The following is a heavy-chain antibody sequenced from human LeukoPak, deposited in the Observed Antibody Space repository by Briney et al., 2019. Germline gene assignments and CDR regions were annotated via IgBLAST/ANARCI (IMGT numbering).Heavy chain of an antibody. CDR1: GYSFTSYW. J-gene: IGHJ6*02. CDR3: ARQALGSLTLEYYYYYGMDV. CDR2: IYPGDSDT. Sequence: GESLKIPCKGSGYSFTSYWIGWVRQMPGKGLEWMGIIYPGDSDTRYSPSFQGQVTISADKSISTAYLQWSSLKASDTAVYYCARQALGSLTLEYYYYYGMDVWGQGTTVTVSS. D-gene: IGHD1-1*01. V-gene: IGHV5-51*01.